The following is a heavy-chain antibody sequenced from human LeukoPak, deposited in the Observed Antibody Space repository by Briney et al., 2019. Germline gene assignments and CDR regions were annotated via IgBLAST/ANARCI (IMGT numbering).Heavy chain of an antibody. D-gene: IGHD2-15*01. Sequence: GASLKISFKGSGSRFSSYWIGWVRQMPGKGLEWMGIIYPGDSETSYSPSFQGQVTISADKSISTAYLQWSSLKASDTAMYYCVRALGYCSSGSCYYYDYWGQRTLVTVSS. J-gene: IGHJ4*02. CDR3: VRALGYCSSGSCYYYDY. CDR2: IYPGDSET. V-gene: IGHV5-51*01. CDR1: GSRFSSYW.